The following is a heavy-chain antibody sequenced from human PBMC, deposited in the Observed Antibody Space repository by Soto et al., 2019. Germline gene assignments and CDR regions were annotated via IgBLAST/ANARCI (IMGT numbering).Heavy chain of an antibody. Sequence: EVQLLESGGGLVQPGGSLRLSCAASGFRFSGYAMNWVRQAPGKGLEWVSVISGNGDTTFYADSVKGRLTISRDNSRNTLYLQMNSLRAEDTAVYYCAKKSYCCAGDRGPLDIWGQGTMVTVSS. CDR2: ISGNGDTT. CDR3: AKKSYCCAGDRGPLDI. J-gene: IGHJ3*02. D-gene: IGHD3-10*01. V-gene: IGHV3-23*01. CDR1: GFRFSGYA.